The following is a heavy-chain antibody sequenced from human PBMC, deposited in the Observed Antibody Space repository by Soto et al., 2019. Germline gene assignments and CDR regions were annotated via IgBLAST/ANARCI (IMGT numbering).Heavy chain of an antibody. D-gene: IGHD2-2*01. V-gene: IGHV3-30-3*01. J-gene: IGHJ4*02. CDR1: GFTFSSYA. Sequence: GGSLRLSCAASGFTFSSYAMHWVRQAPGKGLEWVAVISYDGSNKYYADSVKGRFTISRDNSKNTLYLQMNSLRAEDTAVYYCARALSGGYVVVPAALPVGLDYWGQGTLVTVSS. CDR2: ISYDGSNK. CDR3: ARALSGGYVVVPAALPVGLDY.